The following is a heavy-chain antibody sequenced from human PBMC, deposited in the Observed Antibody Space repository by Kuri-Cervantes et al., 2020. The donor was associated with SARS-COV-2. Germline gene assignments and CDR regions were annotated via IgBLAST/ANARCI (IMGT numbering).Heavy chain of an antibody. V-gene: IGHV3-49*04. J-gene: IGHJ4*02. CDR1: GFTFGDYA. CDR3: TRDDFWSGYSDY. CDR2: IRSKAYGGTT. Sequence: GESLKISCTASGFTFGDYAMSWVRQAPGKGLEWVGFIRSKAYGGTTEYAASVKGRFTISRDDSKSIAYLQMNSPKTEDTAVYYCTRDDFWSGYSDYWGQGTLVTVSS. D-gene: IGHD3-3*01.